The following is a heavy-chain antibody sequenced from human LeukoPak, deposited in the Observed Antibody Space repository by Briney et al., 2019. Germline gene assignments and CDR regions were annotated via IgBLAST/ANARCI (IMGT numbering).Heavy chain of an antibody. D-gene: IGHD5-24*01. CDR1: GFNFDDYA. V-gene: IGHV3-9*01. CDR2: INWKTGNG. Sequence: GRSLRLSCAVSGFNFDDYAMHWVRQAPGRGLEWVSGINWKTGNGIYADSVKGRFTISRDNAKNSLYLQMSSLRAEDTALYYCTRRAARWQFDLWDRGTLLTVSS. J-gene: IGHJ2*01. CDR3: TRRAARWQFDL.